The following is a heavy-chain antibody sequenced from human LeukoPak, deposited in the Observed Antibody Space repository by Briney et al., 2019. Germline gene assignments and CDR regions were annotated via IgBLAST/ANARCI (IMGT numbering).Heavy chain of an antibody. Sequence: PGRSLRLSCAASGFTFSSYAMHWVRQAPGKGLEWVAVISYDGSNKYYADSVKGRFTISRDNAKNSLYLQMNSLRAEDTAVYYCAREIAYWGQGTLVTVSS. V-gene: IGHV3-30*04. CDR1: GFTFSSYA. J-gene: IGHJ4*02. CDR3: AREIAY. CDR2: ISYDGSNK.